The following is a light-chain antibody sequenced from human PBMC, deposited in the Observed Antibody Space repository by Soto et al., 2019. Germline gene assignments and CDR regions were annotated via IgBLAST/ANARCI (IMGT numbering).Light chain of an antibody. Sequence: EIVITQSPATLSVSPGERATLSCRASQSVSSNLAWYQQQPGQAPRLLIYGASTRATGIPARFSGSGSGTEFTLTISSLXSEDFAVYYCQHYNNWPPVTFGGGTKVDIK. J-gene: IGKJ4*01. CDR1: QSVSSN. CDR3: QHYNNWPPVT. CDR2: GAS. V-gene: IGKV3-15*01.